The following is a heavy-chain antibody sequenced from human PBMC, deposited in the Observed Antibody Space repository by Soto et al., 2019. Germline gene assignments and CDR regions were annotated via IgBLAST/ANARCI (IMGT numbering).Heavy chain of an antibody. D-gene: IGHD1-26*01. J-gene: IGHJ5*02. CDR1: GFTFRNYG. V-gene: IGHV3-30*02. Sequence: GGSLRLSCEASGFTFRNYGMHCVRQTPVKGLEWLAGIQYDGSKKYYAESVKGRFTISRDNSKNTLYLEIDSLRAEDTAVYYCAKDLEVVGANRWRYASWGQGTIVTVSS. CDR3: AKDLEVVGANRWRYAS. CDR2: IQYDGSKK.